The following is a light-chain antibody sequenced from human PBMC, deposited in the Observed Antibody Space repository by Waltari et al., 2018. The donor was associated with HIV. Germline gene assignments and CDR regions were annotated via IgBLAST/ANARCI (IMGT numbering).Light chain of an antibody. CDR1: QDISNS. CDR3: QQYYGVPLT. V-gene: IGKV1-NL1*01. CDR2: GAF. J-gene: IGKJ4*01. Sequence: DNQMTQSPSSLSASIGDTVSIPCRASQDISNSVSWFQQQPGKVPKLLVHGAFILQRGVPSRFSGSGSGTHYTLTISGLQAEDFATYFCQQYYGVPLTFGGGTRVDI.